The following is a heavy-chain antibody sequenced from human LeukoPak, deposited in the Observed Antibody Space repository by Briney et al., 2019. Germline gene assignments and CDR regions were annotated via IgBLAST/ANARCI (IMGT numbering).Heavy chain of an antibody. CDR1: GGSFSGYY. V-gene: IGHV4-34*01. CDR2: INHSGST. CDR3: ARGGIQLWQNWFDP. J-gene: IGHJ5*02. Sequence: SETLSLTCAVYGGSFSGYYWSWIRQPPGKGLEWIGEINHSGSTNYNPSLKSRVTISVGTSKNQFSLKLSSVTAADTAVYYCARGGIQLWQNWFDPWGQGTLVTVSS. D-gene: IGHD5-18*01.